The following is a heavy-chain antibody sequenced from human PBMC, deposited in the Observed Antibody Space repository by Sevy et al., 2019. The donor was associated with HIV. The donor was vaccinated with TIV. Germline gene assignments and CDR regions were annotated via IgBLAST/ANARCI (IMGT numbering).Heavy chain of an antibody. CDR1: GFTFSSYW. J-gene: IGHJ6*02. CDR3: ARGTRLRFLERLSEDYYYGMDV. Sequence: GGSLRLSCAASGFTFSSYWMHWVRQAPGKGLVWVSRINSNGSSKSYADSVKGRFTISRDNAKNTLYLQMNSLRAEDTAVYYCARGTRLRFLERLSEDYYYGMDVWGQGTTVTVSS. CDR2: INSNGSSK. V-gene: IGHV3-74*01. D-gene: IGHD3-3*01.